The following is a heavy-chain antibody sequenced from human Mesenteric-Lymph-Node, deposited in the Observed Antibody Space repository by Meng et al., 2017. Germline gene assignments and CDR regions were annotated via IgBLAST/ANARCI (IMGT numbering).Heavy chain of an antibody. CDR2: MNSGGSEI. CDR1: GFTLSSYW. CDR3: ARDPEYVAFDV. J-gene: IGHJ3*01. V-gene: IGHV3-7*01. D-gene: IGHD2/OR15-2a*01. Sequence: GESLKTFCAASGFTLSSYWMSWVRQAPGRGLEWVANMNSGGSEIYYVDSVRGRFTISRDNAKNSLYLQVNSLRVEDSAVYYCARDPEYVAFDVWGQGTKVTVSS.